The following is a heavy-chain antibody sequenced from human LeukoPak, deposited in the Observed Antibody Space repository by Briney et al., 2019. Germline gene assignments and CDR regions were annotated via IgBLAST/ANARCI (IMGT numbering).Heavy chain of an antibody. CDR3: ARETYYYDSSGPDY. CDR1: GYTFTDYY. J-gene: IGHJ4*02. V-gene: IGHV1-2*02. D-gene: IGHD3-22*01. Sequence: ASVKVSCKASGYTFTDYYMHWVRQAPGQGLEWMGWINPNSGGTNYAQKFQGRVTMTTDTSTSTAYMELRSLRSDDTAVYYCARETYYYDSSGPDYWGQGTLVTVSS. CDR2: INPNSGGT.